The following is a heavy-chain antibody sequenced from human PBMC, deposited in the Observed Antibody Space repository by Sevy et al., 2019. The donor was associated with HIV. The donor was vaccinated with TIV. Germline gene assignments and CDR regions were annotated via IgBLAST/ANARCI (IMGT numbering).Heavy chain of an antibody. D-gene: IGHD7-27*01. CDR3: AGSNWVTATNGFSKSYYFDY. Sequence: SETLSLTCTVSGDSFSSYFWAWIRQPAGKGLEWIGRINTSGSTNYNPSLKSRVTMSVDTSKSKFSLKVTSLTAADTVIYFCAGSNWVTATNGFSKSYYFDYWGQGSLVTVSS. J-gene: IGHJ4*02. CDR2: INTSGST. V-gene: IGHV4-4*07. CDR1: GDSFSSYF.